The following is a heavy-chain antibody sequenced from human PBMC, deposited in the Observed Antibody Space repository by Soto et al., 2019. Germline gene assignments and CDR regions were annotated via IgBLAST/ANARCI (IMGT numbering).Heavy chain of an antibody. D-gene: IGHD6-19*01. CDR2: IYYSGST. J-gene: IGHJ4*02. V-gene: IGHV4-61*01. CDR3: ARGREWLVY. Sequence: SETLSLTCAVSGGSVSSGSYYWSWIRQPPGKGLEWIGYIYYSGSTNYNPSLKSRVTISVDTSKNQFSLKLSSVTAADTAVYYCARGREWLVYWGQGTLVTVSS. CDR1: GGSVSSGSYY.